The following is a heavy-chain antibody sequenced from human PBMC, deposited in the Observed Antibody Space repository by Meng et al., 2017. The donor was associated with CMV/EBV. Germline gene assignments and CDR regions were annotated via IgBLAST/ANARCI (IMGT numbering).Heavy chain of an antibody. V-gene: IGHV4-34*01. CDR3: ASAGYYDSSGYYYRGDFDD. J-gene: IGHJ4*02. CDR1: GGSFSGYY. D-gene: IGHD3-22*01. CDR2: INHSGST. Sequence: QVQLQQWGAGLLKPSGXLSLTGXVDGGSFSGYYWSWIRQPPGKGLEWIGEINHSGSTNYNPSLKSRVTISVDTSKNQFSLKLSSVTAADTAVYYCASAGYYDSSGYYYRGDFDDWGQGTLGTVAS.